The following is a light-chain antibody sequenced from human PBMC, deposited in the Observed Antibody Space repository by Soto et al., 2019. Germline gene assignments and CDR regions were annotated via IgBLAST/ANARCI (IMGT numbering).Light chain of an antibody. CDR3: KQYSNYNPRP. V-gene: IGKV1-5*03. CDR2: KAS. CDR1: QSISIW. J-gene: IGKJ1*01. Sequence: DIQMTQAPSTLSAAVGDRVTISCRARQSISIWLAWYQQKPGKAPKILIYKASSLERGVPASFSGNGCGTEFTLTISSLQRDDFATYSCKQYSNYNPRPFGQGTKVQIK.